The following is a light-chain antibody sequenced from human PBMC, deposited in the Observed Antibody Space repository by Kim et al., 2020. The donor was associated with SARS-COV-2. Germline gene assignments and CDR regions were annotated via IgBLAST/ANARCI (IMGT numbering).Light chain of an antibody. Sequence: ASIGDRVTITCRTSQNIRTYLNWYQQRPGKAPKLLIYASSSLQSEVPSRFSGSGSGADFTLTIAGPQADDFATYHCQQTYSNPPTFGGGTKVDIK. CDR2: ASS. CDR3: QQTYSNPPT. V-gene: IGKV1-39*01. J-gene: IGKJ4*01. CDR1: QNIRTY.